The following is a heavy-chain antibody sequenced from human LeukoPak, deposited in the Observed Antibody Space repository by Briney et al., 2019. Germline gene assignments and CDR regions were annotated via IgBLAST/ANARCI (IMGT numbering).Heavy chain of an antibody. Sequence: GGSLRLSCAAFTFAFSAYHVTWVRQTPGRGLEWVSVFLNDGRAFYADSVRGRFTISTDNSRNTVDLQMNSLGAEDTAVYYCAKGRNYFPIDYWGQGTLVTVSS. J-gene: IGHJ4*02. CDR2: FLNDGRA. CDR3: AKGRNYFPIDY. CDR1: TFAFSAYH. D-gene: IGHD2/OR15-2a*01. V-gene: IGHV3-53*01.